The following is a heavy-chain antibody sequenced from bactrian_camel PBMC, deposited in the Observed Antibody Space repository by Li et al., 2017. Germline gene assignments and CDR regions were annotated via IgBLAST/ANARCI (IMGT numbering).Heavy chain of an antibody. V-gene: IGHV3S31*01. CDR2: INSGGGST. CDR1: DFTFTNYA. J-gene: IGHJ4*01. D-gene: IGHD1*01. Sequence: VQLVESGGGLVQPGGSLRLSCAASDFTFTNYAMSWVRQAPGKGLEWVSGINSGGGSTYYADSVKGRFTISKDNAKNTLYLQLNSLKTEDTAMYYCTKSDDGGFSSAPGSSSYGRSRFGLQGPGDPGHRL.